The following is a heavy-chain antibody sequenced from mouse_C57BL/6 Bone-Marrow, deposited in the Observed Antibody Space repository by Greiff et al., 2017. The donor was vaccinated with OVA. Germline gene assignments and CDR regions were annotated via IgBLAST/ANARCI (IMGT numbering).Heavy chain of an antibody. J-gene: IGHJ1*03. CDR3: ASVLYWYFDV. CDR2: IYPGSGNT. CDR1: GYTFTDYY. Sequence: VQLQQSGAELVRPGASVKLSCKASGYTFTDYYINWVKQRPGQGLEWIARIYPGSGNTYYNEKFKGKATLTAEKSSSTAYMQLSSLTSEDSAVYFCASVLYWYFDVWGTGTTVTVSS. V-gene: IGHV1-76*01.